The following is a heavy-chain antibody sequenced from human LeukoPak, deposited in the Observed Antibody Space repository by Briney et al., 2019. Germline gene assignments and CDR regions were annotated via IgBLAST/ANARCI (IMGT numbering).Heavy chain of an antibody. Sequence: PGGSLRLSCAASGFTFSSYAMSWVRQAPGKGLEWVSAISGSGGSTYHADSVKGRFTISRDNSKNTLYLQMNSLRAEDTAVYYCAKSRDIVVVVAANDYGMDVWGQGTTVTVSS. CDR1: GFTFSSYA. V-gene: IGHV3-23*01. J-gene: IGHJ6*02. CDR2: ISGSGGST. D-gene: IGHD2-15*01. CDR3: AKSRDIVVVVAANDYGMDV.